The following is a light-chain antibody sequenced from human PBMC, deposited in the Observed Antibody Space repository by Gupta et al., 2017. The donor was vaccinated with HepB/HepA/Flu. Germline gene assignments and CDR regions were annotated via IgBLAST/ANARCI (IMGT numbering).Light chain of an antibody. CDR2: WAS. CDR3: QQYYSTPWT. V-gene: IGKV4-1*01. CDR1: QSVLYSSNNKNS. Sequence: DIVLTQYPDSLAVSLGERATINCKSSQSVLYSSNNKNSLAWYQQKPGQPPKRLIYWASTRESGGPDRFSGGGCWTAFIIPISSRQAEDVAVYYCQQYYSTPWTFGQGTKVEIK. J-gene: IGKJ1*01.